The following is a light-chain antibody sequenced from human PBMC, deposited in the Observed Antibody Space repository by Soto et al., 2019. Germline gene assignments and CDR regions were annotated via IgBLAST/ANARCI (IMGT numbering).Light chain of an antibody. J-gene: IGKJ1*01. CDR3: QQSYNTLPT. CDR1: QSISTY. V-gene: IGKV1-39*01. CDR2: AAS. Sequence: DIQTTQSPSSLSASVGDRVTITCRASQSISTYLNWYQQKPGKAPKLLIYAASTLQSGVPSRFSGSGSGTDFTLTISSLQPADFATYYCQQSYNTLPTFGQGTKVEIQ.